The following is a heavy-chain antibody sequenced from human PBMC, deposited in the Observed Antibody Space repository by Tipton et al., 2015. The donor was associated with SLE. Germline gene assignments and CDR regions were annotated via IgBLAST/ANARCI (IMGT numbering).Heavy chain of an antibody. J-gene: IGHJ4*02. CDR3: ARVGIVAD. CDR2: INHSGST. Sequence: TLSLTCAVYGGSFSGYYWSWIRQPPGKGLEWIGEINHSGSTNYNPSLKSRVTISVDTSKNQFSLKLSSVTAAGTAVYYCARVGIVADWGQGTLVTVSS. V-gene: IGHV4-34*01. D-gene: IGHD2-2*03. CDR1: GGSFSGYY.